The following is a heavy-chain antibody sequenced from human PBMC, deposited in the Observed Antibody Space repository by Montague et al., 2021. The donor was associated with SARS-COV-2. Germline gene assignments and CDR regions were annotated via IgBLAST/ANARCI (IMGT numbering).Heavy chain of an antibody. CDR2: IYYSGST. J-gene: IGHJ5*02. Sequence: SETLSLTCTVSGGSISSYYWRWIRQPPGKGLEWIGYIYYSGSTNYNPSLKSRVTISVDTSKNQFSLKLSSVTAADTAVYYCARHITYTYYYGSGSYYKGSWFDPWGQGTLVTVSS. CDR3: ARHITYTYYYGSGSYYKGSWFDP. V-gene: IGHV4-59*08. D-gene: IGHD3-10*01. CDR1: GGSISSYY.